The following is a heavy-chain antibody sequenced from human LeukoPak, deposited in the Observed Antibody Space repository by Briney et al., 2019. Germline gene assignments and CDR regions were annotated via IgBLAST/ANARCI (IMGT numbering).Heavy chain of an antibody. CDR1: GYTFADYY. J-gene: IGHJ3*02. Sequence: GASVKVSCKTSGYTFADYYLHWVRQAPGQGLEWMGSIDPDSGGTNYAQKFQGRVTMTRDTSISTDYMELSRLRSDDTAVYYCAREYYDSSGRKHAFENWGQGTMVTVSS. CDR3: AREYYDSSGRKHAFEN. CDR2: IDPDSGGT. V-gene: IGHV1-2*02. D-gene: IGHD3-22*01.